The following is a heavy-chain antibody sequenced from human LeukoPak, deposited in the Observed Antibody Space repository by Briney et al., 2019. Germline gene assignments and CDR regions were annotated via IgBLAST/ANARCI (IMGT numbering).Heavy chain of an antibody. D-gene: IGHD2/OR15-2a*01. Sequence: SETLSLTCTVSGGSISSGDYYWSWIRQPPGEGLEWIGYIYYSGSTYYNPSLKSRVTISVDTSKNQFSLKLSSVTAADTAVYYCARASVYGDSDYWGQGTLVTVSS. CDR1: GGSISSGDYY. J-gene: IGHJ4*02. CDR3: ARASVYGDSDY. CDR2: IYYSGST. V-gene: IGHV4-30-4*01.